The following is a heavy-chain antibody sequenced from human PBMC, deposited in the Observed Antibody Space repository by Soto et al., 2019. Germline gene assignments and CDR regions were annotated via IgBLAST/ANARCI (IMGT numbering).Heavy chain of an antibody. CDR1: GGSIISYY. D-gene: IGHD6-13*01. J-gene: IGHJ6*02. Sequence: SETLSLTCTVSGGSIISYYWSWILQPPWKGLEWIGYIYYSGSTNYNPSLKSRVTISVDTSKNQFSLKLSSVTAADTAVYYCARALAAAGYYYYYGMDVWGQGTTVTVS. CDR3: ARALAAAGYYYYYGMDV. V-gene: IGHV4-59*01. CDR2: IYYSGST.